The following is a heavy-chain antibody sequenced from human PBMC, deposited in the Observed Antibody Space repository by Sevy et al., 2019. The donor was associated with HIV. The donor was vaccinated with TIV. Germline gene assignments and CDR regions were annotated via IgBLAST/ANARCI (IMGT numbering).Heavy chain of an antibody. D-gene: IGHD3-10*01. Sequence: GGSLRLSCAASGFTFSSYVMSWVRQAPGKGLEWVSAISGSGGSTYYADSVKGRFTISRDNSKNTLYLQMNSLRADDTAVYYCAKFSELLSFGDRGLTRSRYYYYGMDVWGQGTTVTVSS. J-gene: IGHJ6*02. V-gene: IGHV3-23*01. CDR2: ISGSGGST. CDR3: AKFSELLSFGDRGLTRSRYYYYGMDV. CDR1: GFTFSSYV.